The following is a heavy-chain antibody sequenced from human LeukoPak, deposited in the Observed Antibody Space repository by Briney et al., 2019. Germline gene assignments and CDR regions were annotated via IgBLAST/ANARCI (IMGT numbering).Heavy chain of an antibody. CDR1: GFTFSSYA. V-gene: IGHV3-23*01. D-gene: IGHD2-15*01. Sequence: GGSLRLSFAAPGFTFSSYAMSWVRQAPGKGLEWVSAISGSGGSTYYADSVKGRFTISRDNSKNTLYLQMNSLRAEDTAVYYCAKGTIVVVVAVYDYWGQGTLVTVSS. CDR3: AKGTIVVVVAVYDY. CDR2: ISGSGGST. J-gene: IGHJ4*02.